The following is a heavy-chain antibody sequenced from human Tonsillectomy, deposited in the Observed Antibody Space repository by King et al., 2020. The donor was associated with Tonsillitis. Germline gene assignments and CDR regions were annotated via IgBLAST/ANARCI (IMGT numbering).Heavy chain of an antibody. D-gene: IGHD6-13*01. Sequence: VQLVESGGGLVQPGGSLRLSCAASGFIFSNYWMSWVRQAPGKGLEWVAKINQDGSEKYHVDSVKGRFTISRDNAENSLHLQISSLRAEETAVYYCARGDGGAAGNLYDYYGMDVWGQGPTVTVSS. J-gene: IGHJ6*02. CDR2: INQDGSEK. CDR1: GFIFSNYW. V-gene: IGHV3-7*03. CDR3: ARGDGGAAGNLYDYYGMDV.